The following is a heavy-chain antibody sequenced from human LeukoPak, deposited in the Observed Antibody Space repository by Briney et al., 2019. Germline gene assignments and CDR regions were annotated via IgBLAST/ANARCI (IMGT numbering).Heavy chain of an antibody. CDR1: GGTFSGYD. Sequence: SETLSLTCAVYGGTFSGYDWSWVRQPPGKGLEWIGEINHSGSTNYNPSLKSRVTISVDTSKNQFSLKLSSVTAADTAVYYCARGGYSYGYYFDYWGQGTLVTVSS. J-gene: IGHJ4*02. D-gene: IGHD5-18*01. CDR2: INHSGST. CDR3: ARGGYSYGYYFDY. V-gene: IGHV4-34*01.